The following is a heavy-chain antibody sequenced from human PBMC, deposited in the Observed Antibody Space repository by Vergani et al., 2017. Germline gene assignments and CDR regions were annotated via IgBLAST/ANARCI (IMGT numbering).Heavy chain of an antibody. J-gene: IGHJ6*03. D-gene: IGHD6-6*01. Sequence: QVQLQQWGAGLLKPSETLSLTCAVYGGSFSGYYWSWIRQPPGKGLEWIGEINHSGSTYYNPSLKSRVTISVDTSKNQFSLKLSSVTAADTAVYYCARAAIAARPPSYYYYMDVWGKGTTVTVSS. CDR3: ARAAIAARPPSYYYYMDV. CDR1: GGSFSGYY. V-gene: IGHV4-34*01. CDR2: INHSGST.